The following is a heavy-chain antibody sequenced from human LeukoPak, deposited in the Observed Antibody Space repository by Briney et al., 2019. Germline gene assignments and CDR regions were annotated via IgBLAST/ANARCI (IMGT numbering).Heavy chain of an antibody. CDR3: AVGQYHRVSQDV. V-gene: IGHV4-34*01. Sequence: SETLSLTCAVYGGSFSGYYWSWIRQPPGQGLEWIGEINHSGSTNYNPSLKSRLTISVDTSKNQFSLKLSSVTAADTAVYYCAVGQYHRVSQDVWGKGTTVTVSS. CDR1: GGSFSGYY. J-gene: IGHJ6*04. D-gene: IGHD2-2*01. CDR2: INHSGST.